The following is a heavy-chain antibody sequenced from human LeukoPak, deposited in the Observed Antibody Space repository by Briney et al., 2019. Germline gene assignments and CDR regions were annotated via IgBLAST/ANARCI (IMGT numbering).Heavy chain of an antibody. CDR3: AKILSGYYALYSFDS. Sequence: GGSLRLSCAASGFTFSSYAMTWVRQAPGKGLEWVSAISGSGGSTYYADSVKGRFTISRDNSKNTLYLQMNSLRAEDTAVYYCAKILSGYYALYSFDSWGQGTLVTVSS. CDR2: ISGSGGST. V-gene: IGHV3-23*01. CDR1: GFTFSSYA. D-gene: IGHD3-22*01. J-gene: IGHJ4*02.